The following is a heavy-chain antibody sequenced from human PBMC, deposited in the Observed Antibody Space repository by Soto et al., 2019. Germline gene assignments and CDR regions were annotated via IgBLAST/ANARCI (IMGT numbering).Heavy chain of an antibody. CDR1: GYTFTTFG. CDR3: GREYCRGGRCYSPDY. Sequence: GASVKVSCKASGYTFTTFGISWVRQAPGQGLEWMGWTSTNNGDTYYAPRFQGRVTVTKDTSTRTAYMELRSLGSDDTAVYYCGREYCRGGRCYSPDYWGQGTLVTVS. CDR2: TSTNNGDT. D-gene: IGHD2-15*01. J-gene: IGHJ4*02. V-gene: IGHV1-18*01.